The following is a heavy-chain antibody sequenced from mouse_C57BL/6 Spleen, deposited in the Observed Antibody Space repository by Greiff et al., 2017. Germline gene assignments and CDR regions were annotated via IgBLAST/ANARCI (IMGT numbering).Heavy chain of an antibody. V-gene: IGHV5-9-1*02. Sequence: EVKLVESGEGLVKPGGSLKLSCAASGFTFSSYAMSWVRQTPEKRLEWVAYISSGGDYIYYADTVKGRFTISRDNTRNTLYLQMSSLKSEDTAVYYCTRERSYYFDYWGQGTTLTVSS. CDR1: GFTFSSYA. CDR2: ISSGGDYI. J-gene: IGHJ2*01. CDR3: TRERSYYFDY.